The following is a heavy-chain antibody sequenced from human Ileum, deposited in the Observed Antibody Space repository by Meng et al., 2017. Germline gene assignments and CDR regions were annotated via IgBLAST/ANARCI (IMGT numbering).Heavy chain of an antibody. D-gene: IGHD3-10*01. V-gene: IGHV4-4*02. CDR2: IYHSGST. CDR3: ARHGSGSYPYLEY. CDR1: GCIIINRNW. J-gene: IGHJ4*02. Sequence: QGQLSGSGPGLVKPSGHMSLPGAVSGCIIINRNWWSWVRQPPGKGLEWIGQIYHSGSTNYNPSLTSRVTISVDKSRNQFSLKLSSVTAADTAVYYCARHGSGSYPYLEYWGQGTLVTVSS.